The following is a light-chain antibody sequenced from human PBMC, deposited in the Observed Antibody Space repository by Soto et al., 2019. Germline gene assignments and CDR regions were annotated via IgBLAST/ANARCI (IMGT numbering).Light chain of an antibody. CDR2: GTS. J-gene: IGKJ1*01. CDR1: QSVDSKY. CDR3: QQCGSLPGT. V-gene: IGKV3-20*01. Sequence: EIVLTQSPGTLSLSPGERATLSCRASQSVDSKYLAWYQQKPGQAPRLLIYGTSSRATGIPDRFSGSGSGTDFTLTISRLEPEDFAVYYCQQCGSLPGTFGQGTKVDIK.